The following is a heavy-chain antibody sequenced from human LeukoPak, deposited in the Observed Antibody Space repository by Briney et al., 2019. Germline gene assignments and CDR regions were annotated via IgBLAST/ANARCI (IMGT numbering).Heavy chain of an antibody. CDR1: GFTFSSYW. J-gene: IGHJ6*02. D-gene: IGHD2-8*02. CDR2: IKQDGSEK. Sequence: QSGGSLRLSCAASGFTFSSYWMSWVRQAPGKGLEWMANIKQDGSEKYYVDSVKGRFTISRDNAKNSLYLQMNSLRAEDTAVYYCARDSGGLWPYYYGMDVWGQGTTVTVSS. CDR3: ARDSGGLWPYYYGMDV. V-gene: IGHV3-7*03.